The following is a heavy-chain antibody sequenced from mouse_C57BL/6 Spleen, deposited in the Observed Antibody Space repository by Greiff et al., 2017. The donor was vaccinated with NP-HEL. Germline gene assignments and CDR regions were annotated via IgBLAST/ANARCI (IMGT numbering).Heavy chain of an antibody. D-gene: IGHD4-1*01. CDR2: IYPGDGDT. CDR3: AGSELTGTFYYALDY. CDR1: GYAFSSYW. V-gene: IGHV1-80*01. Sequence: VQLKESGAELVKPGASVKISCKASGYAFSSYWMNWVKQSHGKGLEWIGQIYPGDGDTNYNRKFKGKATLTADKSSSTAYMQLSSLTSEDSAVYFCAGSELTGTFYYALDYWGQGTSVTVSS. J-gene: IGHJ4*01.